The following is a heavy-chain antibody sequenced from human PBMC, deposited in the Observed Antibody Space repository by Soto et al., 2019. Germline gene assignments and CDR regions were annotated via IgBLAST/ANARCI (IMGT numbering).Heavy chain of an antibody. CDR2: IWYDGSNK. D-gene: IGHD6-13*01. CDR3: ARDYEIKWAAAAPIGC. Sequence: GGSLRLSCAASGFTFSSYGMHWVRQAPGKGLEWVAVIWYDGSNKYYADSVKGRFTISRDNSKNTLYLQMNSLRAEDTAVYYCARDYEIKWAAAAPIGCWGQGTLVTVSS. J-gene: IGHJ4*02. CDR1: GFTFSSYG. V-gene: IGHV3-33*01.